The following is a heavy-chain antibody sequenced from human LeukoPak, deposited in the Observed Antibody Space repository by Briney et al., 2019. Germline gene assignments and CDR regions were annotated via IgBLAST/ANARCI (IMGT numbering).Heavy chain of an antibody. D-gene: IGHD2-21*02. J-gene: IGHJ4*02. CDR3: ARVGLRQYSVDY. Sequence: SETLSLTCAVYGGSFSGYYWSWIRQPPGKGLEWIGEINHSGSTNYNPSLKSRVTISVDTSKNQFSLKLSSVTAADTAVYYCARVGLRQYSVDYWGQGTLVTVSS. CDR2: INHSGST. CDR1: GGSFSGYY. V-gene: IGHV4-34*01.